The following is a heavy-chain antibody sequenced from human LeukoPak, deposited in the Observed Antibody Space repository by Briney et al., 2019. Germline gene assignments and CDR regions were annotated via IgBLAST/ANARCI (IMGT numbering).Heavy chain of an antibody. J-gene: IGHJ4*02. V-gene: IGHV4-4*07. Sequence: SETLSLTCTVSGGSISSYYWSRIRQPAGKGLEWIGRICTSGSTNYNPSLKSRVIISIDTSKNQFSLRLSSVTAADTAVYYCARENDRYGRIDYWGQGTQVTVSS. CDR3: ARENDRYGRIDY. CDR1: GGSISSYY. CDR2: ICTSGST. D-gene: IGHD5-18*01.